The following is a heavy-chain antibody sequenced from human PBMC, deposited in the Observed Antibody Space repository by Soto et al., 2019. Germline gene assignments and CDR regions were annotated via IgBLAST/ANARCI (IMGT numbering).Heavy chain of an antibody. D-gene: IGHD3-22*01. J-gene: IGHJ4*02. Sequence: GGSLRLFCAASGFTFSSYWMSWVRQAPGRGLEWMANIKYDGSEKYYVDSVKGRLTISRDNAKNSLYLQMNSLRAEDTAVYYCASSPHKDSRPDYWGQGTLVTVSS. CDR3: ASSPHKDSRPDY. CDR1: GFTFSSYW. V-gene: IGHV3-7*03. CDR2: IKYDGSEK.